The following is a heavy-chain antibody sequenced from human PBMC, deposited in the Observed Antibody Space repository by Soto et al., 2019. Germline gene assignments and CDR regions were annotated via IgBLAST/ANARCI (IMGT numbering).Heavy chain of an antibody. CDR3: ARLQHGYSSSPEVSGMDV. CDR1: GYSFTSYW. J-gene: IGHJ6*02. V-gene: IGHV5-51*01. D-gene: IGHD6-6*01. CDR2: IYPGDSDT. Sequence: EVQLVQSGAEVKKPGESLKISCKGSGYSFTSYWIGWVRQMPGKGLEWMGIIYPGDSDTRYSPSFQGQVTISADKSISTAYLQWSSLKASDTAMYYCARLQHGYSSSPEVSGMDVWGQGTTVTLSS.